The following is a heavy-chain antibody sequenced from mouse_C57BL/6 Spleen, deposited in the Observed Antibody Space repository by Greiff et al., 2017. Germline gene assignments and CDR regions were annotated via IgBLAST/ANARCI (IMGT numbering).Heavy chain of an antibody. CDR2: ISSGSSTI. Sequence: EVNVVESGGGLVKPGGSLKLSCAASGFTFSDYGMHWVRQAPEKGLEWVAYISSGSSTIYYADTVKGRFTISRDNAKNTLFLQMTSLRSEDTAMYYCARNDYDAMDYWGQGTSVTVSS. CDR3: ARNDYDAMDY. CDR1: GFTFSDYG. V-gene: IGHV5-17*01. J-gene: IGHJ4*01.